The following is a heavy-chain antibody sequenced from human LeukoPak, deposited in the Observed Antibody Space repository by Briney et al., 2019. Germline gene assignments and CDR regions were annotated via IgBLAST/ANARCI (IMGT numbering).Heavy chain of an antibody. Sequence: PGGSLRLSCAASGFTFSSYWMTWVRQAPGKGLEWVANINEDGSEMYHVDSVKGRFTISRDNTKNSLFLQMNSLRAGDTAVYYCARGVYALDIWGQGTMVTVSS. CDR2: INEDGSEM. J-gene: IGHJ3*02. CDR3: ARGVYALDI. CDR1: GFTFSSYW. V-gene: IGHV3-7*03.